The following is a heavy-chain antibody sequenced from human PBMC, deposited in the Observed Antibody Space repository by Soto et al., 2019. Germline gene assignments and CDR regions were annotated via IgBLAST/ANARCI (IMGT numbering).Heavy chain of an antibody. V-gene: IGHV1-8*02. CDR2: MNPNSGNT. J-gene: IGHJ4*02. D-gene: IGHD4-17*01. CDR3: ARALYGDNVDY. CDR1: GYTFTGYY. Sequence: GASVKVSCKASGYTFTGYYMHWVRQATGQGLEWMGWMNPNSGNTGYAQKFQGRVTMTRNTSISTAYMELSSLRSEDTVVYYCARALYGDNVDYWGQGTLVTVSS.